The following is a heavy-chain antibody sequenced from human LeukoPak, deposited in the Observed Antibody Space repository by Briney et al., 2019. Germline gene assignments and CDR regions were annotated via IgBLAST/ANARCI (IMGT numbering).Heavy chain of an antibody. CDR3: ARGAIVHGYYRSGNAFDI. V-gene: IGHV4-34*01. D-gene: IGHD6-25*01. J-gene: IGHJ3*02. Sequence: SETLSLTCAVYGGSFSGYYWSWIRQPPGKGLEWIGEINHSGSTNYNPSLKSRVTISVDTSKNQFSLKLSSVTAADTAVYYCARGAIVHGYYRSGNAFDIWGQGTMVTVSS. CDR1: GGSFSGYY. CDR2: INHSGST.